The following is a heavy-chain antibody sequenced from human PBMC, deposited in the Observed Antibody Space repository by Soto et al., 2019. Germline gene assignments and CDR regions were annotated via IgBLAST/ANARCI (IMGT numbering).Heavy chain of an antibody. Sequence: ESGGGLVQPGGSLRLSCAASGFTFSSYSMNWVRQAPGKGLEWVSYISSSSTTIYSADSVKGRFTVSRDNAKNSLYLQMNSLRDEDTAVYYCARGEQLGGEGDYYYYGMDVWGQGTTVTVSS. J-gene: IGHJ6*02. D-gene: IGHD3-10*01. CDR3: ARGEQLGGEGDYYYYGMDV. CDR1: GFTFSSYS. V-gene: IGHV3-48*02. CDR2: ISSSSTTI.